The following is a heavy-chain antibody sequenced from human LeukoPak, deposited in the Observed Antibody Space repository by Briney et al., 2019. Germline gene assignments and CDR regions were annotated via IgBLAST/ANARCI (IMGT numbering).Heavy chain of an antibody. J-gene: IGHJ4*02. D-gene: IGHD2-15*01. Sequence: PSETLSLTCAVSGGSISSGGYSWSWIRQPPGKGLEWIGYIYHSGSTYYNPSPKSRVTISVDRSKNQFSLKLSSVTAADTAVYYCARGVANSFDYWGQGTLVTVSS. CDR1: GGSISSGGYS. CDR2: IYHSGST. V-gene: IGHV4-30-2*01. CDR3: ARGVANSFDY.